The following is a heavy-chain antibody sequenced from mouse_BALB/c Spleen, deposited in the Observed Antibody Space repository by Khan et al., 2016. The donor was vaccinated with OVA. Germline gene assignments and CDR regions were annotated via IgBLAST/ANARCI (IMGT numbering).Heavy chain of an antibody. V-gene: IGHV2-6-1*01. CDR1: GFSLTNYG. J-gene: IGHJ4*01. CDR2: IWSDGST. D-gene: IGHD2-10*01. CDR3: ARQPYYHYNIMDY. Sequence: QVQLKESGPGLAAPSRSLSITCTISGFSLTNYGVHWVRQPPGKGLEWLAVIWSDGSTTYNSALKSRLTITKDNSQSQVFLKMNSHQTDDTAIYFCARQPYYHYNIMDYWGQGTSVTVSS.